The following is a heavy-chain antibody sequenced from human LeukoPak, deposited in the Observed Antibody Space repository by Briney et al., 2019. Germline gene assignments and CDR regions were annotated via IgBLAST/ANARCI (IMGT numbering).Heavy chain of an antibody. CDR1: GLTFSTHG. Sequence: PGGSLRLSCAASGLTFSTHGMHWVRQAPGKGLEWVTFIGYDGSDKYYSDSVKGRFTISRDNSKNTLYLQMNSLRAEDTAVYYGAKDRGMATIKDYWGQGTLVTVSS. CDR3: AKDRGMATIKDY. V-gene: IGHV3-30*02. CDR2: IGYDGSDK. J-gene: IGHJ4*02. D-gene: IGHD5-24*01.